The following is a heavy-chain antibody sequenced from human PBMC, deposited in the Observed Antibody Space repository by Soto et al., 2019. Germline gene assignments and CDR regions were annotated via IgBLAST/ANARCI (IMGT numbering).Heavy chain of an antibody. CDR1: GASISSYY. J-gene: IGHJ6*02. CDR3: ARLNPRITMVRAPYGMDV. D-gene: IGHD3-10*01. Sequence: SETLSLTCSVSGASISSYYYTWIRQTPGKGLEWIGYIYYSGSTNYNPSLKSRVTISVDTSKNQFSLKLSSVTAADTAVYYCARLNPRITMVRAPYGMDVWGQGTTVTVSS. CDR2: IYYSGST. V-gene: IGHV4-59*01.